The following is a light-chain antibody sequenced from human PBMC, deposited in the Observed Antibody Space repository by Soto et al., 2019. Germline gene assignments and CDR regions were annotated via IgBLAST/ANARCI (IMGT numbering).Light chain of an antibody. CDR2: GAS. V-gene: IGKV3-15*01. Sequence: EIVMTQSPATLSLSPGERATLSCRASQSVSSNLAWYQQKPGQAPRLLIYGASTRATGIPARFSGSGSGTEFTLTISSLEAEDFAVYYCQQYNNWPPGTFGPGTKLDIK. CDR1: QSVSSN. J-gene: IGKJ3*01. CDR3: QQYNNWPPGT.